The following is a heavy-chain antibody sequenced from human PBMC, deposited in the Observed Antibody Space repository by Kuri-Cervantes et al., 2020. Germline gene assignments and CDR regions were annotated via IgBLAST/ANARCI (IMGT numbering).Heavy chain of an antibody. CDR2: IYYSGST. J-gene: IGHJ6*03. V-gene: IGHV4-30-4*08. CDR1: GGSFTGYY. CDR3: ARRTPTANYYYYYMDV. Sequence: LRLSCAVYGGSFTGYYWSWIRQPPGKGLEWIGYIYYSGSTYYNPSLKSRVTISVDTSKNQFSLNLSSVTAADTAVYYCARRTPTANYYYYYMDVWGKGTTVTVSS. D-gene: IGHD4-17*01.